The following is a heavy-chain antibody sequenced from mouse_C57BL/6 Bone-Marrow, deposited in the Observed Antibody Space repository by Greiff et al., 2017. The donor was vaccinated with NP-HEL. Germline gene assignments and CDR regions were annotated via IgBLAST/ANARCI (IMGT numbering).Heavy chain of an antibody. CDR1: GYTFTDYY. CDR3: ARRNGSSYWYFDV. CDR2: INPYNGGT. D-gene: IGHD1-1*01. V-gene: IGHV1-19*01. J-gene: IGHJ1*03. Sequence: EVQGVESGPVLVKPGASVKMSCKASGYTFTDYYMNWVKQSHGKSLEWIGVINPYNGGTSYNQKFKGKATLTVDKSSSTAYMELNSLTSEDSAVYYCARRNGSSYWYFDVWGTGTTVTVSS.